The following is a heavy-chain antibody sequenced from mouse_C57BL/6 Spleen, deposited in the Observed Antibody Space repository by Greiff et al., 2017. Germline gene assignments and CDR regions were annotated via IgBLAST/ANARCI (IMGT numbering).Heavy chain of an antibody. CDR1: GFTFSSYA. J-gene: IGHJ4*01. V-gene: IGHV5-4*03. Sequence: EVKLMESGGGLVKPGGSLKLSCAASGFTFSSYAMSWVRQTPEKRLEWVATISDGGSYTYYPDNVKGRFTISRDNAKNNLYLQMSQLKSEDTAMYYCARPSSTVEGYYYAMDYWGQGTSVTVSS. D-gene: IGHD1-1*01. CDR2: ISDGGSYT. CDR3: ARPSSTVEGYYYAMDY.